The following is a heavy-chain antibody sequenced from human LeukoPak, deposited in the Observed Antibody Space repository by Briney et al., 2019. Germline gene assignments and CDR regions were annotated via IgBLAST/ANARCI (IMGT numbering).Heavy chain of an antibody. CDR3: ARPTDPDYGDSNGAFDY. J-gene: IGHJ4*02. D-gene: IGHD4-17*01. V-gene: IGHV3-30-3*01. CDR2: ISYDGSNK. CDR1: GFTFSSYA. Sequence: GGSLRLSCAASGFTFSSYAMRWVRQAPGKGLEWVAVISYDGSNKYYADSVKGRFTISRDNSKNTLYLQMNSLRAEDTAVYYCARPTDPDYGDSNGAFDYWGQGTLVTVSS.